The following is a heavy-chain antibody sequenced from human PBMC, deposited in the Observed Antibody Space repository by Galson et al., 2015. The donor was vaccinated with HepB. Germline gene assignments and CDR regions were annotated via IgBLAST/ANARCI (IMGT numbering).Heavy chain of an antibody. Sequence: QSGAEVKKPGESLRISCKGSGNSFTNYWITWVRQMPGKGREWMGRIDPIASYTNYRPSFKGHVIFSADKSISTAYLQWSSLKASDTAMYYCAGGNIAVENAFDIWGQGTMVTVSS. V-gene: IGHV5-10-1*01. D-gene: IGHD6-19*01. J-gene: IGHJ3*02. CDR2: IDPIASYT. CDR3: AGGNIAVENAFDI. CDR1: GNSFTNYW.